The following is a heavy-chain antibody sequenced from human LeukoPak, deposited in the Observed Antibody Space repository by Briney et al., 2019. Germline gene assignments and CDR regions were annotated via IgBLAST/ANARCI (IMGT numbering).Heavy chain of an antibody. V-gene: IGHV3-74*01. Sequence: PGGSLRLSCAASGFTFSSYWMHWVRQAPGKGLVWVSRINSDRSSTSYADSVKGRFTISRDNAKNTLYLQMNSLRAEDTAVYYCARVINYDFWSGYYPLDYWGQGTLVTVSS. CDR1: GFTFSSYW. D-gene: IGHD3-3*01. CDR3: ARVINYDFWSGYYPLDY. J-gene: IGHJ4*02. CDR2: INSDRSST.